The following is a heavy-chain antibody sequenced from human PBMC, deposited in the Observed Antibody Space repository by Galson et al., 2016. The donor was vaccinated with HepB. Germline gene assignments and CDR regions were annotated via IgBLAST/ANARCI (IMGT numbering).Heavy chain of an antibody. Sequence: SLRLSCAASGFNFNNAWMNWVRQAPGKGLEWVARIKRKTGGGTTDYAAPVKGRFTISRDDSKQTVSLQMNSLKTEDTAVYYCTIDITGTTDFDYWGQGTRVTVSS. D-gene: IGHD1-7*01. CDR1: GFNFNNAW. CDR3: TIDITGTTDFDY. V-gene: IGHV3-15*01. CDR2: IKRKTGGGTT. J-gene: IGHJ4*02.